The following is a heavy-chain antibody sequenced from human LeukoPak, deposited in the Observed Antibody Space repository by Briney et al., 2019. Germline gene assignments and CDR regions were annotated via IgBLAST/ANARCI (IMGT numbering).Heavy chain of an antibody. D-gene: IGHD4-17*01. CDR1: GVSISSYS. CDR3: ARGIESYGDYNY. J-gene: IGHJ4*02. CDR2: IYYTGSS. V-gene: IGHV4-59*01. Sequence: SETLSVTCTVSGVSISSYSWSWIRQPPGKGLEWIGYIYYTGSSNYNPSLKSRVTISVDTSKNQFSLKLRSVTAADTAVYYSARGIESYGDYNYWGQGTLVTVSS.